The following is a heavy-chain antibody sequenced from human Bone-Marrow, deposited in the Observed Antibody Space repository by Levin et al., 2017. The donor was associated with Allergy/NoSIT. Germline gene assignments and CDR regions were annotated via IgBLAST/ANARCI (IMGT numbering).Heavy chain of an antibody. V-gene: IGHV3-13*01. CDR3: ARAGSAVPAAMMSFSPWFDP. CDR1: GFTFSSYD. D-gene: IGHD2-2*01. CDR2: IGTAGDT. Sequence: GGSLRLSCAASGFTFSSYDMHWVRQATGKGLEWVSAIGTAGDTYYPGSVKGRFTISRENAKNSLYLQMNSLRAGDTAVYYCARAGSAVPAAMMSFSPWFDPWGQGTLVTVSS. J-gene: IGHJ5*02.